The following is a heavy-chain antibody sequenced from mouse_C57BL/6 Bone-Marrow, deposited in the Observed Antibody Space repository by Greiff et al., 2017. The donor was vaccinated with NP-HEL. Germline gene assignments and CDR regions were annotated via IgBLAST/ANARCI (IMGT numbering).Heavy chain of an antibody. CDR2: ISSGGSYT. J-gene: IGHJ4*01. CDR3: ARLGYYDYGYAMDY. D-gene: IGHD2-4*01. CDR1: GFTFSSYG. V-gene: IGHV5-6*01. Sequence: EVHLVESGGDLVKPGGSLKLSCAASGFTFSSYGMSWVRQTPDKRLEWVATISSGGSYTYYPDSVKGRFTISRDNAKNTLYLQMSRLKSEDTAMYYCARLGYYDYGYAMDYWGQGTSVTVSS.